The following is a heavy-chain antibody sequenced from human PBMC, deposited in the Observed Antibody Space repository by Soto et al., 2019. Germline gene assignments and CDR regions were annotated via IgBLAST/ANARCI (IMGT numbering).Heavy chain of an antibody. CDR1: GFTLSTAW. Sequence: EAQLVESGGGLVEPGGSLRLSCAASGFTLSTAWMHWVRQAPGRGLEWVGRIKSKTAGGTTDYAAPVRGRFSISRDDSNNMLYLDMNGLKTEDTAVYFCATDRSAYKLQVRYNWFDPWGQGTLVTVSS. D-gene: IGHD1-7*01. CDR3: ATDRSAYKLQVRYNWFDP. V-gene: IGHV3-15*07. CDR2: IKSKTAGGTT. J-gene: IGHJ5*02.